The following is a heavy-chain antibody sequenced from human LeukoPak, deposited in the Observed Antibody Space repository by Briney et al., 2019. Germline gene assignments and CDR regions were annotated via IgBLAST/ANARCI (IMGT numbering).Heavy chain of an antibody. J-gene: IGHJ5*02. CDR2: ISGGSYT. Sequence: PGGSLRLSCAASGFTFSSYNMNWVRQAPGKGLEWVSSISGGSYTSYADSVKGRFTISRDNAKNSLYLQMNSLRAEDTAVYYCASLPGEIFGVVLAPWGQGTLVTVSS. V-gene: IGHV3-21*04. CDR3: ASLPGEIFGVVLAP. D-gene: IGHD3-3*01. CDR1: GFTFSSYN.